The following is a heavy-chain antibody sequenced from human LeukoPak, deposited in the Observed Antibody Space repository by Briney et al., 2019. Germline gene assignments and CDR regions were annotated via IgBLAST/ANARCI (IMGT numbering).Heavy chain of an antibody. CDR3: ASSPWLSHRP. CDR1: GGSFRGYF. Sequence: KPSETLSLTCAVYGGSFRGYFWSWVRQPPGKGLEWIGEINHSGSTYYNPSLKSRVTISVDTSNNQFSLKLSSVTAADTAIYYCASSPWLSHRPWGQGTLVTVSS. CDR2: INHSGST. D-gene: IGHD6-19*01. V-gene: IGHV4-34*01. J-gene: IGHJ5*02.